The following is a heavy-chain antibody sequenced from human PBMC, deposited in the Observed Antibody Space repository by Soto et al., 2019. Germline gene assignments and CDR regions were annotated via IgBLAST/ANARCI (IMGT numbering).Heavy chain of an antibody. Sequence: QVQLVQSGAEVKKPGSSVKVYCKASGGTFSSYAISWVRQAPGQGLEWMGGIIPIFGTANYAQKFQGRVTITADKSTSTAYMELSSLRSEDTAVYYCARGSRYVWGSPGWPGAFDYWGQGTLVTVSS. J-gene: IGHJ4*02. CDR2: IIPIFGTA. CDR3: ARGSRYVWGSPGWPGAFDY. CDR1: GGTFSSYA. V-gene: IGHV1-69*06. D-gene: IGHD3-16*01.